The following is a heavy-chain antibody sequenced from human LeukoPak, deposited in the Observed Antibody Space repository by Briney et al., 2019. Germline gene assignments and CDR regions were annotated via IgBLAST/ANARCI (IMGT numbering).Heavy chain of an antibody. CDR2: IHSSGST. Sequence: PSETLSLTCAVYGGSFSGYYWSWIRQPPGKGLEWIGYIHSSGSTNYNPSLKSRVTISIDTSTNQFPLRLTSMTAADTAVYYCARNRRRTNCGGDCSTGDYYYYGMDVWGQGTTVTVSS. CDR1: GGSFSGYY. V-gene: IGHV4-59*01. J-gene: IGHJ6*02. CDR3: ARNRRRTNCGGDCSTGDYYYYGMDV. D-gene: IGHD2-21*02.